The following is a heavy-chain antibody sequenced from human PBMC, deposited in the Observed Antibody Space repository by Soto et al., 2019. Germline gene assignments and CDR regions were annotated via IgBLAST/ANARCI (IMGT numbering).Heavy chain of an antibody. J-gene: IGHJ6*04. D-gene: IGHD3-10*01. CDR1: GFTFSSYD. CDR2: IGTAGDP. CDR3: ARGKYYSASGTGPSYYYYYGIAV. Sequence: GGSLRLSCAASGFTFSSYDMHWVRQATGKGLEWVSAIGTAGDPYYPGSVKGRFTISRENAKNSLYLQMNSLRAGDTAVYYCARGKYYSASGTGPSYYYYYGIAVWGKGTTFAVSS. V-gene: IGHV3-13*05.